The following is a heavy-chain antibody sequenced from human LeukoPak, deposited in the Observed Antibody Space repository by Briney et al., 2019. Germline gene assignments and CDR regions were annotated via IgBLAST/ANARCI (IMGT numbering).Heavy chain of an antibody. CDR1: GYTFSSYG. Sequence: GGSLRLSCAASGYTFSSYGMHWVRQAPGKGLEWVAFIRYDGSNKYYADSVKGRFTISRDNSKNTLYLQMNSLRAEDTAVYYCARGYYYDTKRFDYWGQGTLVTVSS. CDR2: IRYDGSNK. V-gene: IGHV3-30*02. CDR3: ARGYYYDTKRFDY. J-gene: IGHJ4*02. D-gene: IGHD3-22*01.